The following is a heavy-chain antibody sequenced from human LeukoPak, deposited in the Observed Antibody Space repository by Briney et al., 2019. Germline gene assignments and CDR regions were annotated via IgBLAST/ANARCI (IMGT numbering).Heavy chain of an antibody. CDR1: GFIFSSYG. D-gene: IGHD1-1*01. J-gene: IGHJ6*02. CDR2: IGSDGRNK. CDR3: VRDDELPDDGMDV. V-gene: IGHV3-33*01. Sequence: GRSLGLSCAASGFIFSSYGMHWVRQAPGKGLEWVAVIGSDGRNKFYADSVKGRFTISRDSSKNILYLQMDRLSADDTAVYYCVRDDELPDDGMDVWGQGTTVTVS.